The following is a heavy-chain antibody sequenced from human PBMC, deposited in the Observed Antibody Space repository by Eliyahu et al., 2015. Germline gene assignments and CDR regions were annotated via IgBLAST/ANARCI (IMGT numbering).Heavy chain of an antibody. J-gene: IGHJ4*02. CDR1: GFSFSSYW. Sequence: AASGFSFSSYWITWVRQAPGKGLEWVANIKQDGSEKYYXDSVKGRFTISRDNAKNSLYLQMNSLRAEDTAVYYCARPDLGYCSGGSCYSHYWGQGTLVTVSS. D-gene: IGHD2-15*01. V-gene: IGHV3-7*03. CDR3: ARPDLGYCSGGSCYSHY. CDR2: IKQDGSEK.